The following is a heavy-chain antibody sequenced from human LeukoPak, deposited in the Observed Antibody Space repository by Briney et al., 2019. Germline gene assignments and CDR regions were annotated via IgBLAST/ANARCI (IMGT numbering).Heavy chain of an antibody. Sequence: ASVKISCKASGYIFTKYAFTWVRQAPGQGLEWMGWISAYDGYTNHAQKFQGRVTLSTDVSTSTAYMELRSLTSDDTAVYYCARVSGSIVARSAWFDSWGQGTLLTVSS. J-gene: IGHJ5*01. CDR2: ISAYDGYT. CDR1: GYIFTKYA. CDR3: ARVSGSIVARSAWFDS. V-gene: IGHV1-18*01. D-gene: IGHD6-6*01.